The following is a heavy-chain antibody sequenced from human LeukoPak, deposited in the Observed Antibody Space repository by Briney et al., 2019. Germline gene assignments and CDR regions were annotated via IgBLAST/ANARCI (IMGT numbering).Heavy chain of an antibody. D-gene: IGHD2-21*02. CDR3: ARDEEYCGGDCYWYY. J-gene: IGHJ4*02. Sequence: ASVKVSCKASGYTFTSYGISWVRQAPGQGLEWMGWISAYNGNTNYAQKLQGRVTMTRDTSISTAYMELSRLRSDDTAVYYCARDEEYCGGDCYWYYWGQGTLVTVSS. CDR1: GYTFTSYG. V-gene: IGHV1-18*01. CDR2: ISAYNGNT.